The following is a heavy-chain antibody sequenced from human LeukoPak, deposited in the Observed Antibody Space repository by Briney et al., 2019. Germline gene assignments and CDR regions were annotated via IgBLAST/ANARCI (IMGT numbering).Heavy chain of an antibody. CDR3: ARGGASSGYFNWFDP. V-gene: IGHV4-59*01. CDR2: IYYSGST. Sequence: SETLSLTCTVYGGSISSYYWSWIRQPPGKGLEWIGYIYYSGSTNYNPSLKSRVTISVDTSKNQFSLKLSSVTAADTAVYYCARGGASSGYFNWFDPWGQGTLVTVSS. J-gene: IGHJ5*02. CDR1: GGSISSYY. D-gene: IGHD5-12*01.